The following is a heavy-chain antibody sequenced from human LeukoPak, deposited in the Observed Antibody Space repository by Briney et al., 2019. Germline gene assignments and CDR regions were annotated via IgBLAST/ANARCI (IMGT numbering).Heavy chain of an antibody. CDR1: GFTFSGSA. CDR3: TRHPIVGANHFDY. J-gene: IGHJ4*02. CDR2: IRSKANSYAT. D-gene: IGHD1-26*01. V-gene: IGHV3-73*01. Sequence: GGSLRLSCAACGFTFSGSAMHWVRQASGKGLEWVGRIRSKANSYATAYAASVKGRFTISRDDSKNTAYLQMNSLKTEDTAVYYCTRHPIVGANHFDYWGQGTLVTVSS.